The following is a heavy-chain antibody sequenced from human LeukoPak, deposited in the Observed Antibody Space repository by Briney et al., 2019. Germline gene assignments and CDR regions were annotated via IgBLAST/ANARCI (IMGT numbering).Heavy chain of an antibody. V-gene: IGHV1-24*01. Sequence: ASVTVSCKVSGYTLTELSMHWVRQAPGKGLEWMGGFDPEDGETIYAQKFQGRVTMTEDTSTDTAYMELSSLRSEDTAVYYCATESKGGELLGGWGQGTLVTVSS. CDR2: FDPEDGET. CDR1: GYTLTELS. J-gene: IGHJ4*02. CDR3: ATESKGGELLGG. D-gene: IGHD1-26*01.